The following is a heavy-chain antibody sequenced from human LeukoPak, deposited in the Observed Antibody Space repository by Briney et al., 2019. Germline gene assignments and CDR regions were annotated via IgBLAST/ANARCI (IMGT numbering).Heavy chain of an antibody. Sequence: SETLSLTCTVSGGSLSTSNYYWGWLRQPPGKGLEWIGNIFYSGSTYYSPSLKSRVTISLDTSRNQFSLKLNSLTAADTAVYFCARARYWNYVGYFDYWGQGTLVTVSS. D-gene: IGHD1-7*01. V-gene: IGHV4-39*07. CDR1: GGSLSTSNYY. CDR2: IFYSGST. J-gene: IGHJ4*02. CDR3: ARARYWNYVGYFDY.